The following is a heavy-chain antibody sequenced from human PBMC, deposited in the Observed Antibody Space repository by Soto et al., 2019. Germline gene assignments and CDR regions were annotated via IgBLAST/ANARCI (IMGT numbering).Heavy chain of an antibody. CDR2: IYSGGIT. Sequence: PGGSLRLSWAASGFTVSSNYLSWVRQAPGKGLEWVSVIYSGGITFYADSVKGRFTISRDNSKNTLYLQMNNLRGEDTAVYYCVRDFGSSSEGGMDVWGQGPTVTVSS. CDR3: VRDFGSSSEGGMDV. V-gene: IGHV3-53*01. D-gene: IGHD6-6*01. J-gene: IGHJ6*02. CDR1: GFTVSSNY.